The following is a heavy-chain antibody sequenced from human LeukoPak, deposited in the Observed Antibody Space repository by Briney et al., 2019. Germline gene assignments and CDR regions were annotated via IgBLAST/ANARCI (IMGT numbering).Heavy chain of an antibody. J-gene: IGHJ4*02. Sequence: PGGSLRLSCAASGFTFSSYGMHWVRQAPGKGLEWVAFIRYDGSNKYYADSVKGRFTISRDNSKNTLYLQMNSLRAEDTAVYYCAKDTWGSSGWYPLDYWGQGTLVTVSS. CDR1: GFTFSSYG. V-gene: IGHV3-30*02. D-gene: IGHD6-19*01. CDR2: IRYDGSNK. CDR3: AKDTWGSSGWYPLDY.